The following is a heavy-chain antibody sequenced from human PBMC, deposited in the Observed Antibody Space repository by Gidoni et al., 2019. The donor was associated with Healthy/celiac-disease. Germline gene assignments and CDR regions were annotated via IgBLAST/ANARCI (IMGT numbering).Heavy chain of an antibody. CDR3: AKESPYSGSSKSFDY. D-gene: IGHD1-26*01. CDR2: ISWNSGSI. Sequence: EVQLVESGGGLVQPGRSLRLSCAASGFTFDAYAMHWVRQAPGKGLEWVSGISWNSGSIGYADSVKGRFTISRDNAKNSLYLQMNSLRAEDTALYYCAKESPYSGSSKSFDYWGQGTLVTVSS. CDR1: GFTFDAYA. V-gene: IGHV3-9*01. J-gene: IGHJ4*02.